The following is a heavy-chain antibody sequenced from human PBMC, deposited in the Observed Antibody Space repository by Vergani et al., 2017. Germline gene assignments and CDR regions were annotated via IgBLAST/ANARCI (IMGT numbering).Heavy chain of an antibody. Sequence: VQLVESGGGLVQPGGSLRLSCAASGFTFSRHWMHWIRQPPGKTLEWIGTVFYGGRTSYNPSLKSRVTLSLDTSKKQISLHMTSVTAADTAVYYCARHISVVRPSSMTAFDYWGQGTLVTVSS. V-gene: IGHV4-39*01. CDR2: VFYGGRT. CDR3: ARHISVVRPSSMTAFDY. CDR1: GFTFSRHW. J-gene: IGHJ4*02. D-gene: IGHD2-21*01.